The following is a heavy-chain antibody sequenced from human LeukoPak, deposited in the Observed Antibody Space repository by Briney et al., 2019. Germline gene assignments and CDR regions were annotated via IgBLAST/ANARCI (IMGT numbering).Heavy chain of an antibody. Sequence: ASVKVSCKVSGYTLTELSMHWVRHAPGKGLERMGGFDPEDGETIYAQKFQGRVTMTEDTSTDTAYMELSSLRSEDTAVYYCATSAPGLWFGELLPVWWFDPWGQGTLVTVSS. CDR3: ATSAPGLWFGELLPVWWFDP. J-gene: IGHJ5*02. D-gene: IGHD3-10*01. CDR2: FDPEDGET. CDR1: GYTLTELS. V-gene: IGHV1-24*01.